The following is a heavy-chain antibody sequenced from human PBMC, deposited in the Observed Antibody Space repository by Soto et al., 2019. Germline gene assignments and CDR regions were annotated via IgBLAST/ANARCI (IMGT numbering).Heavy chain of an antibody. CDR1: GFTFSSYI. CDR3: AKRYGDYDILTGYYLRARSYYGMDV. CDR2: SSGSGGST. Sequence: GGTLRLSCAASGFTFSSYIMSWVCQDPGKGMEWASASSGSGGSTYYADSVTVRFTISRDNSNNTLYLQMYSLRAEDTAVYYCAKRYGDYDILTGYYLRARSYYGMDVWGQGTTVTVSS. V-gene: IGHV3-23*01. D-gene: IGHD3-9*01. J-gene: IGHJ6*02.